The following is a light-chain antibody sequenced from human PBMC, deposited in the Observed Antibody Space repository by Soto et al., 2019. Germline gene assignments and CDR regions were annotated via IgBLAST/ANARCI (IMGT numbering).Light chain of an antibody. CDR1: QSVSSSY. CDR2: GAS. V-gene: IGKV3-20*01. CDR3: QQDGSSLFT. Sequence: EIVLTQSPGTLSLSPGERATLSCRASQSVSSSYLAWYQQKPGQAPRLLIYGASSRATGIPDRFSGSGSGTDFTLTISRLEPEYFAVYYCQQDGSSLFTVGPGTKVDIK. J-gene: IGKJ3*01.